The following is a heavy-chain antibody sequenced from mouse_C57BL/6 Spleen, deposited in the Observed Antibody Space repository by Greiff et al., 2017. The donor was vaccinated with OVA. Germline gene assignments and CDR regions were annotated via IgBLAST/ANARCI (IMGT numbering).Heavy chain of an antibody. V-gene: IGHV1-59*01. CDR1: GYTFTSYW. D-gene: IGHD1-1*01. Sequence: VQLQQPGAELVRPGTSVKLSCKASGYTFTSYWMHWVKQRRGPLLEWIGVIDRPSLCTPSNQKFKGKATLTVDTSSSTAYMQLSSLTSEDSAVYYCARGYYGTPYYFDYWGQGTTLTVSS. CDR2: IDRPSLCT. J-gene: IGHJ2*01. CDR3: ARGYYGTPYYFDY.